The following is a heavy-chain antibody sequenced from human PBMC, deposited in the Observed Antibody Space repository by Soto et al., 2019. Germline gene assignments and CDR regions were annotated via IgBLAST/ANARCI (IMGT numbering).Heavy chain of an antibody. D-gene: IGHD4-17*01. J-gene: IGHJ4*02. V-gene: IGHV4-59*08. CDR3: ARRYGVYFDY. Sequence: PSETLSLTCTVSGGSISSYYWSWIRQPPGKGLEWIGYIYYSGSTNYNPSLKSRVTISVDTSKNQFSLKLSSVTAADTAVYYCARRYGVYFDYWGQGTLVTVPS. CDR1: GGSISSYY. CDR2: IYYSGST.